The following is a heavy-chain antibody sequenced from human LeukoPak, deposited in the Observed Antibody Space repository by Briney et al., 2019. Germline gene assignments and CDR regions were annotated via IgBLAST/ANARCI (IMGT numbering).Heavy chain of an antibody. D-gene: IGHD3-22*01. J-gene: IGHJ4*02. CDR3: ARRATASSGYTDD. CDR1: GGFVSCYY. Sequence: KPSETLSLTSTVAGGFVSCYYSCCLRQPPGKGLEWIGYIYYSGSTNYNPSLKSRVTISVDTSKNQFSLKLSSVTASDTAVYYCARRATASSGYTDDWGQGTLVTVSS. V-gene: IGHV4-59*08. CDR2: IYYSGST.